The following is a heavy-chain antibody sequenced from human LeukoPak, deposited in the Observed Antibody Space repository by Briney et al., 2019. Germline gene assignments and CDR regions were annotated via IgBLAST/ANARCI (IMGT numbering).Heavy chain of an antibody. CDR1: GGTFSSYA. CDR3: ARENILTGHDAFDI. V-gene: IGHV1-69*13. J-gene: IGHJ3*02. Sequence: SVKVSCKASGGTFSSYAISWVRQAPGQGLEWMGGIIPIFGTANYAQKFQGRVTITADESTSTAYMELSSLRSEDTAVYYCARENILTGHDAFDIWGQGTMVTVSS. D-gene: IGHD3-9*01. CDR2: IIPIFGTA.